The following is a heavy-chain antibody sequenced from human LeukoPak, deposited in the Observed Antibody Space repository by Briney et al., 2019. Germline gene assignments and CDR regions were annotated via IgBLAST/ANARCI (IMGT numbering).Heavy chain of an antibody. CDR2: INHSGST. D-gene: IGHD3-3*01. J-gene: IGHJ4*02. Sequence: SETLSLTCAVYGGSFSGFYWSWIRQPPGKGLEWIGEINHSGSTNYNPSLKSRVTISVDTSKNQFSLKLSSVTAADTAVYYCARGQDQQMYYDFWSGYYLWGQGTLVTVSS. CDR1: GGSFSGFY. V-gene: IGHV4-34*01. CDR3: ARGQDQQMYYDFWSGYYL.